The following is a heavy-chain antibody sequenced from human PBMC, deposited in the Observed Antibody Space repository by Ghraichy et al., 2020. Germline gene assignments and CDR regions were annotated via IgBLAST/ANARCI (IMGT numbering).Heavy chain of an antibody. J-gene: IGHJ4*02. D-gene: IGHD1-1*01. CDR1: GFTFSNAW. CDR2: FKSKADGGTT. Sequence: GGSLRLSCAGSGFTFSNAWMSWVRQAPGKGLEWVGRFKSKADGGTTDYAAPVKGRFSISRDDSQNTLYLHMNSLRIEDTAVYYCAAGVGTTDLDYWGQGTLVTVSS. V-gene: IGHV3-15*01. CDR3: AAGVGTTDLDY.